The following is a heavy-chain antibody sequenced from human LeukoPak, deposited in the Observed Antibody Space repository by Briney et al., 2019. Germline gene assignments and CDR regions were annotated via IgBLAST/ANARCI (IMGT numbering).Heavy chain of an antibody. V-gene: IGHV3-11*05. CDR1: GFTFSDYY. CDR3: ARGLGSFDWLWVH. Sequence: KPGGSLRLSCAASGFTFSDYYMSWIRQAAGRGLEWVSYISWDSSYTSYADSVKGRFTVSRDNAQKSLYLQMDSLRAEDTAVYYCARGLGSFDWLWVHWGPGTLVTVSS. CDR2: ISWDSSYT. J-gene: IGHJ4*02. D-gene: IGHD3-9*01.